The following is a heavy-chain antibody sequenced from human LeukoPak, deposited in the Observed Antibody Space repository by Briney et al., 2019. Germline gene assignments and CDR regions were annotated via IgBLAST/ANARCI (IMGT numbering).Heavy chain of an antibody. Sequence: GGSLRLSCAASGFTFSSYGMHWVRQAPGKGLEWVAFIRYDGSNKYYADSVKGRFTISRDNSKNTLYLQMNSLRAEDTAVYYCARAHPIGSWYNYWGQGTLVTVSS. J-gene: IGHJ4*02. D-gene: IGHD6-13*01. CDR2: IRYDGSNK. CDR3: ARAHPIGSWYNY. CDR1: GFTFSSYG. V-gene: IGHV3-30*02.